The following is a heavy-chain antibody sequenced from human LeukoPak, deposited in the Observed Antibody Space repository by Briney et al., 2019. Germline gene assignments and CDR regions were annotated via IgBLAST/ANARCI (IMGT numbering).Heavy chain of an antibody. J-gene: IGHJ4*02. CDR2: FDPGSGEI. Sequence: PRASVRVSCAVSGYSISKLSTHWVRQAPGKGLEWMGGFDPGSGEIIYEQRFQDRVTMTEDTSTDKAYMELSRLRSEDTALYYCATETHYDLLPFWGQGTLVTVSS. D-gene: IGHD3-9*01. CDR1: GYSISKLS. V-gene: IGHV1-24*01. CDR3: ATETHYDLLPF.